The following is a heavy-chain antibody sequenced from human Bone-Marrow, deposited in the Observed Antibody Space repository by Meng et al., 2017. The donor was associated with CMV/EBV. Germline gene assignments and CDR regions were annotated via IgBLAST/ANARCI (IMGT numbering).Heavy chain of an antibody. Sequence: GGSLRLSCAASGFAFSSYSINWVRQAPGKGLEWVSYISSSSSTTYYADSVEGRFTISRDNAKNSLYLQMNSLRVEDTAVYYCARVKSSSWFFDYWGQGTLVTLYS. CDR2: ISSSSSTT. D-gene: IGHD6-13*01. V-gene: IGHV3-48*04. CDR3: ARVKSSSWFFDY. J-gene: IGHJ4*02. CDR1: GFAFSSYS.